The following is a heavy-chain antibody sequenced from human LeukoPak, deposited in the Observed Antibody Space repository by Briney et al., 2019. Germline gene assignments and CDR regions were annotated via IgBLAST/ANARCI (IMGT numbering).Heavy chain of an antibody. CDR2: MSNDGSNK. Sequence: GALRLSCAASGFTFSSYGMHWVRQAPGKGLEWVAAMSNDGSNKNYADSVKGRFTISRDNSKNTLYLQMNSLRVEDTAVYYCAMGMCGTNCFIPDYWGQGTLVTVSS. CDR3: AMGMCGTNCFIPDY. CDR1: GFTFSSYG. J-gene: IGHJ4*02. V-gene: IGHV3-30*03. D-gene: IGHD4/OR15-4a*01.